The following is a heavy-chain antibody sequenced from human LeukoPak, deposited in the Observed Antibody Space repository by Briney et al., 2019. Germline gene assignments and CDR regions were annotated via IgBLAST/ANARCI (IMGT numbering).Heavy chain of an antibody. CDR2: INPNSGGT. CDR3: ARGDYCGSGKVVAG. V-gene: IGHV1-2*02. D-gene: IGHD3-10*01. CDR1: GYTFTGYY. J-gene: IGHJ4*02. Sequence: ASVKVSCKASGYTFTGYYMNWVRQAPGQGLEWMGWINPNSGGTNYAQKLQGRVTMTRDTSISTAYMELTRLRSDDTAFYYCARGDYCGSGKVVAGWGQGTLVTVSS.